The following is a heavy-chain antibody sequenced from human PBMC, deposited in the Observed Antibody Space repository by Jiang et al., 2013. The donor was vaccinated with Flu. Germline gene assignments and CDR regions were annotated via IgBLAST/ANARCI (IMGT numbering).Heavy chain of an antibody. D-gene: IGHD3-10*01. CDR2: INPSGGST. V-gene: IGHV1-46*01. J-gene: IGHJ5*02. Sequence: GAEVKKPGASVKVSCKASGYTFTSYYMHWVRQAPGQGLQWMGIINPSGGSTSYAQKFQGRVTMTRDTSTNTVYMELRSLRSEDTAVYYCARGREFVWFGELSPVDPWGQGTLVTVSS. CDR1: GYTFTSYY. CDR3: ARGREFVWFGELSPVDP.